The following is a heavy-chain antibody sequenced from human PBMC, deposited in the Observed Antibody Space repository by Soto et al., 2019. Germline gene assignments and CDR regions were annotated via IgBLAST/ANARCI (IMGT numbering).Heavy chain of an antibody. CDR3: ARAGGLGAVAADY. CDR2: IYHSGST. V-gene: IGHV4-30-2*01. J-gene: IGHJ4*02. CDR1: GGSISSGGYS. Sequence: QLQLQESGSGLVKPSQTLSLTCAVSGGSISSGGYSWSWIRQPPGKGLQWIGYIYHSGSTYYNPSLTSRATMSIDSSKNQVSRKLSPVTAADTAVYYCARAGGLGAVAADYWGQGTLVTVSS. D-gene: IGHD6-19*01.